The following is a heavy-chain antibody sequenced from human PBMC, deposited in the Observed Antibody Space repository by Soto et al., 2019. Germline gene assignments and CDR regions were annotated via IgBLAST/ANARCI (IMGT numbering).Heavy chain of an antibody. D-gene: IGHD2-2*01. CDR3: ARTSNALPGRNYFDY. V-gene: IGHV3-21*01. Sequence: GGSLRLSCAASGFTFSSYSMNWVRQAPGKGLEWVSSISSSSSYIYYADSVKGRFTISRDNAKNSLYLQMNSLRAEDTAVYYCARTSNALPGRNYFDYWGQGTLVTVSS. CDR2: ISSSSSYI. CDR1: GFTFSSYS. J-gene: IGHJ4*02.